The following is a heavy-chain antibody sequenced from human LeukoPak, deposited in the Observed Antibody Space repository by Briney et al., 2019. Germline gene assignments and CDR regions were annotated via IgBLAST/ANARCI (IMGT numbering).Heavy chain of an antibody. CDR1: GFTFSSYW. V-gene: IGHV3-74*01. D-gene: IGHD1-7*01. Sequence: GGSLRLSCAASGFTFSSYWMHWVRQAPGKGLVWVSRISSDGSSTRYADSVKGRFTISRDNAKNTLFLQMNSLRAEETAVYYCARDNNWNYPDYWGQGTLVTVSS. CDR3: ARDNNWNYPDY. J-gene: IGHJ4*02. CDR2: ISSDGSST.